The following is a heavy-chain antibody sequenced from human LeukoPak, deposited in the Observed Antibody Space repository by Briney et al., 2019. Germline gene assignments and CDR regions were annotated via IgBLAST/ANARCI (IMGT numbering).Heavy chain of an antibody. V-gene: IGHV1-2*02. Sequence: ASVKVSFKASGCTFTGYYMHWVRQAPGQGLEWMGWINPNSGGTNYAQKFQGRVTMTRDTSISTAYMELSRLRSDDTAVYYCARGYCSSTSCYVSWFDPWGQGTLVTVS. CDR2: INPNSGGT. D-gene: IGHD2-2*01. CDR1: GCTFTGYY. J-gene: IGHJ5*02. CDR3: ARGYCSSTSCYVSWFDP.